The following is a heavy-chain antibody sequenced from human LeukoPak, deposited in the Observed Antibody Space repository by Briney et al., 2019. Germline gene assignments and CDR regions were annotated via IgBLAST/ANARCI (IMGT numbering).Heavy chain of an antibody. J-gene: IGHJ3*02. V-gene: IGHV3-9*01. CDR2: ISWNSGSV. CDR1: GLTFDDSA. CDR3: AKLEGGGTWYARYDAFDI. Sequence: PGGSLRLSCAASGLTFDDSAMHWVRHAPGKGLEWVSGISWNSGSVGFADSVKGRFTISRDNAKNSLYLQMNSLRAEDTALYYCAKLEGGGTWYARYDAFDIWGQGTMVTVSS. D-gene: IGHD6-13*01.